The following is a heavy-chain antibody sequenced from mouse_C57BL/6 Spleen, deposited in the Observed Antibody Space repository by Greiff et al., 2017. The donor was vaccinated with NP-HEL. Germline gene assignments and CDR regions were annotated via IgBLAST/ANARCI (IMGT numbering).Heavy chain of an antibody. CDR3: TRTYYGSSWGDY. Sequence: QVQLQQSGAELVRPGASVTLSCKASGYTFTDYEMHWVKQTPVHGLEWIGAIDPETGGTAYNQKFKGKAILTADKSSSTAYMEFRSLTSEDSAVYYCTRTYYGSSWGDYWGQGTTLTVSS. CDR2: IDPETGGT. CDR1: GYTFTDYE. D-gene: IGHD1-1*01. V-gene: IGHV1-15*01. J-gene: IGHJ2*01.